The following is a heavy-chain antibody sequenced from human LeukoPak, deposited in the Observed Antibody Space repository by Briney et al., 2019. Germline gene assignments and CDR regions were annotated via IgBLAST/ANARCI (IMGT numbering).Heavy chain of an antibody. D-gene: IGHD5-12*01. CDR3: ARGRRDGSDYRPFDY. Sequence: SETLSLTCTVSGDSTSSYYWNWLRQPPGKGLEWIGYIYYNGITTYNPSLKGRITISVDTSKNQFSLKLTSVTAADTAVYYCARGRRDGSDYRPFDYWGQGSLVTVSS. CDR2: IYYNGIT. CDR1: GDSTSSYY. V-gene: IGHV4-59*01. J-gene: IGHJ4*02.